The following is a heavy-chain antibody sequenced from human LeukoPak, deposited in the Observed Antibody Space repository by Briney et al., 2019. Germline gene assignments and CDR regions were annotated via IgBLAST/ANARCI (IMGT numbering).Heavy chain of an antibody. D-gene: IGHD3-16*01. J-gene: IGHJ4*02. CDR3: ATGGGDIAAGIDY. V-gene: IGHV5-51*01. Sequence: GEPLKISCKGSGYTFTNYWIGWVRQMPGKGLEWMGIIYPGDSDTRYSPSFQGQVTISADKSITTSYLQWSSLKASDTAMYYCATGGGDIAAGIDYWGQGTLVTVSS. CDR2: IYPGDSDT. CDR1: GYTFTNYW.